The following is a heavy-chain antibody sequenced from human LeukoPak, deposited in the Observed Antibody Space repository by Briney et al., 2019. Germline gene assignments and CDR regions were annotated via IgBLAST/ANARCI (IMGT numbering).Heavy chain of an antibody. Sequence: GGSLRLSCAASGFTFISAWMSWVRQAPGKGLEWVGRIKSKTDGGTTDYAAPVKGRFTISRDDSKNTLYLQMNSLKTEDTAVYYCTTDPSLEWLLFGVYWGQGTLVTVSS. V-gene: IGHV3-15*01. CDR2: IKSKTDGGTT. CDR3: TTDPSLEWLLFGVY. CDR1: GFTFISAW. D-gene: IGHD3-3*01. J-gene: IGHJ4*02.